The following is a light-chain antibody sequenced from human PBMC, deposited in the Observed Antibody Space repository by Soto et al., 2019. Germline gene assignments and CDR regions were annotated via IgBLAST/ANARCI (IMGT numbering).Light chain of an antibody. J-gene: IGKJ4*01. CDR3: QQRSNGLT. V-gene: IGKV3-11*01. Sequence: EIVLTQAPATLSLSPGERATLSCRASQSVSTYVAWYQQQPGRAPRLLLYDASTRDTGIPTRFSGSGSGSDSTLTISDLEPEDFADYYCQQRSNGLTYGGGTKVES. CDR2: DAS. CDR1: QSVSTY.